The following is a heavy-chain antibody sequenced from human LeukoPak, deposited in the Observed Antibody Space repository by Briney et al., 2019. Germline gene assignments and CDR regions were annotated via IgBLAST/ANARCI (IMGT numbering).Heavy chain of an antibody. CDR2: INPSGGST. CDR1: GYTFTSYY. V-gene: IGHV1-46*01. J-gene: IGHJ5*02. CDR3: AREAYSSGWQSRDAFDP. D-gene: IGHD6-19*01. Sequence: ASVKVSCKASGYTFTSYYMHWVRQAPGQGLEWMGIINPSGGSTSYAQKFQGRVTMTRDTSTSTVYMELSSLRFEDTAVYYCAREAYSSGWQSRDAFDPWGQGTLVTVSS.